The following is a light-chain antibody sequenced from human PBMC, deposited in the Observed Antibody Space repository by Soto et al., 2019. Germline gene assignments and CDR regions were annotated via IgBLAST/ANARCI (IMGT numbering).Light chain of an antibody. Sequence: QSALTQPASVSGSPGQSITISCTGTSSEVGGYSYFSWNQKHPGKTPKLMIFYVSNRPPGVSNLFSGSKAGNTASLTISGLQAEDEADYYCSSYTSSSTLSLYVFGTGTKVTVL. J-gene: IGLJ1*01. CDR2: YVS. V-gene: IGLV2-14*01. CDR1: SSEVGGYSY. CDR3: SSYTSSSTLSLYV.